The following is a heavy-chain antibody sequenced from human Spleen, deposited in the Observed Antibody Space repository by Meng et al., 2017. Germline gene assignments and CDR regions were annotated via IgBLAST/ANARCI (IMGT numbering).Heavy chain of an antibody. Sequence: QVQLVASGGGVVQSGKSLGLSRASARLQARGWSGWQLYHMADSVKGRFTISRDNSKNTLYPQMKSLRPEDTAVYYCAKEYYYDSSGGFDYWGQGTLVTVSS. J-gene: IGHJ4*02. CDR2: YHM. CDR3: AKEYYYDSSGGFDY. V-gene: IGHV3-30*18. D-gene: IGHD3-22*01.